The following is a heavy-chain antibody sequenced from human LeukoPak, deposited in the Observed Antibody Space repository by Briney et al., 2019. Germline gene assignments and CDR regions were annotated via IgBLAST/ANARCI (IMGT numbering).Heavy chain of an antibody. Sequence: GGSLRLSCAASGFNFGSYVMHWVRQAPGKGLEWVAVIWYSGNTNYYGDSVRRRFTVSRDTFNNTLYLQTASLRADGTGVCYCATVVEQRGFDGWGPGTLVSVSS. J-gene: IGHJ4*02. CDR3: ATVVEQRGFDG. CDR1: GFNFGSYV. CDR2: IWYSGNTN. D-gene: IGHD1/OR15-1a*01. V-gene: IGHV3-33*01.